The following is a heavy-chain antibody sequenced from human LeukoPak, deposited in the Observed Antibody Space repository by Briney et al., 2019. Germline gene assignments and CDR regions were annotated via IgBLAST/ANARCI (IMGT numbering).Heavy chain of an antibody. Sequence: GASVKVSCKASGGTFSSYAISWVRQAPGQGLEWMGGIIPIFGTANYAQKLQGRVTMTTDTSTSTAYMELRSLRSDDTAVYYCARDRPLSELWGGLSNGGHDGTYYYYGMDVWGQGTTVTVSS. J-gene: IGHJ6*02. V-gene: IGHV1-69*05. CDR2: IIPIFGTA. CDR3: ARDRPLSELWGGLSNGGHDGTYYYYGMDV. D-gene: IGHD3-16*01. CDR1: GGTFSSYA.